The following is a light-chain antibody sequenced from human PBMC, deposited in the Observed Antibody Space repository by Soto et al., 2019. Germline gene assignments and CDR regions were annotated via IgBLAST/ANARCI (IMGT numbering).Light chain of an antibody. CDR2: GAS. V-gene: IGKV3-20*01. Sequence: EILMTQSPATLSVSAGERATISCRASQSVSSTLAWYQQKPGQAPRLLIYGASSRATGIPDRFSGSGSGTEFSLTISRLEPEDFAVYYRHQYGISPFGRGTKVDIK. CDR1: QSVSST. CDR3: HQYGISP. J-gene: IGKJ1*01.